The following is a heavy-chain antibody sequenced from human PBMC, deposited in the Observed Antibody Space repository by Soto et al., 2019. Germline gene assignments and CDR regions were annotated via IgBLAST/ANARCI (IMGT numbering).Heavy chain of an antibody. CDR1: GGTFSSYG. V-gene: IGHV1-18*04. J-gene: IGHJ4*02. D-gene: IGHD3-22*01. CDR2: ISAYNGNT. CDR3: ARGDYYDSSGYPFDY. Sequence: ASVKVSCKAAGGTFSSYGISWVRQAPGQGLEWMGWISAYNGNTNYAQKLQGRVTMTTDTSTSTAYMELRSLRSDDTAVYYCARGDYYDSSGYPFDYWGQGTLVTVSS.